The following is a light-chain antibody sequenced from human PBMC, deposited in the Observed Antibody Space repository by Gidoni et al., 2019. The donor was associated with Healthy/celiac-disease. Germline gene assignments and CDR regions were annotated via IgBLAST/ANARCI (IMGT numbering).Light chain of an antibody. Sequence: AIRITQSPSSLSASTGDRVTITCRASQGISSYLAWYQQKPGKAPKLLNYAAPTLQSGVPSRFSGSGSGTDFTLTISCLQSEDFATYCCQQYYSYPGTFGQXTKVEIK. V-gene: IGKV1-8*01. CDR3: QQYYSYPGT. CDR2: AAP. CDR1: QGISSY. J-gene: IGKJ1*01.